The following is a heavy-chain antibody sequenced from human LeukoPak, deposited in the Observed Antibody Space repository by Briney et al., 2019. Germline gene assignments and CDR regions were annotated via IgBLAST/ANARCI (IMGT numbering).Heavy chain of an antibody. Sequence: GGSLRLSCSASGFTFSDYAMHWVRQAPGKGLEYVSAISTNGGSTYYADSVKGRFTISRDNSKNTLYLQVNSLRAEDTAVYYCAREVPYGYYYDSSWYFDLWGRGTLVTVSS. V-gene: IGHV3-64*04. D-gene: IGHD3-22*01. J-gene: IGHJ2*01. CDR1: GFTFSDYA. CDR2: ISTNGGST. CDR3: AREVPYGYYYDSSWYFDL.